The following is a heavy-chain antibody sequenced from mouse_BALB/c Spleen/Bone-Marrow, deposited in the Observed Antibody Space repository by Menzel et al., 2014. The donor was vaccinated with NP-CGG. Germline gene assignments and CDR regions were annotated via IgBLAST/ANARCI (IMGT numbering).Heavy chain of an antibody. D-gene: IGHD2-2*01. CDR2: IDPSDSET. CDR3: AREAGYYYAMDY. V-gene: IGHV1S126*01. Sequence: QVQLQQSGPQLVRPGASVKISCKASGYSFTSYWMHWVKQRPGQGLEWIGVIDPSDSETRLNQKFKDKATLTVDKSSSTAYMQLSSPTSEDSAVYYCAREAGYYYAMDYWGQGTSVTVSS. CDR1: GYSFTSYW. J-gene: IGHJ4*01.